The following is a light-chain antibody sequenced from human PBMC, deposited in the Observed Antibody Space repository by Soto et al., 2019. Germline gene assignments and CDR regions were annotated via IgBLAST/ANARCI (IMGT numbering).Light chain of an antibody. CDR3: QQYNTILT. Sequence: DIQMTQSPSTLSASVGDRVTITCRASQSISSWLAWYQQKPGKAPKLLIYKASSLESGVPSRFSGSGSGTEFTLTISSLQPDDFATYYCQQYNTILTFGQGTKLEIK. CDR1: QSISSW. V-gene: IGKV1-5*03. J-gene: IGKJ2*01. CDR2: KAS.